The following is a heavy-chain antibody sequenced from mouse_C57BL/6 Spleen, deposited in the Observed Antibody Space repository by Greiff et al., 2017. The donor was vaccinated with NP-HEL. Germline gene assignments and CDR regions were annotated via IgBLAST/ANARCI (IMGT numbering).Heavy chain of an antibody. CDR1: GYTFTSYW. V-gene: IGHV1-7*01. D-gene: IGHD1-1*01. CDR2: INPSSGYT. CDR3: ARSPTVVAPGYFDV. J-gene: IGHJ1*03. Sequence: QVHVKQSGAELAKPGASVKLSCKASGYTFTSYWMHWVKQRPGQGLEWIGYINPSSGYTKYNQKFKDKATLTAEKSSSTAYMQLSSLTYEDSAVYYCARSPTVVAPGYFDVWGTGTTVTVST.